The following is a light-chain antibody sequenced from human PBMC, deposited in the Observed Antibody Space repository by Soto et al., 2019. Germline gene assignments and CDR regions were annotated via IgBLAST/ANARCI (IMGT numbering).Light chain of an antibody. CDR1: QGISSY. J-gene: IGKJ1*01. V-gene: IGKV1-9*01. CDR3: QQLNSYPRT. Sequence: DIQLTQSPSFLSASVGDRVTITCRASQGISSYLAWYQQKPGKAPKLLIYAASTLQSGVPSRFSGRGSGTECTLTISSLQPEDFATYYCQQLNSYPRTFGQGTKVEIK. CDR2: AAS.